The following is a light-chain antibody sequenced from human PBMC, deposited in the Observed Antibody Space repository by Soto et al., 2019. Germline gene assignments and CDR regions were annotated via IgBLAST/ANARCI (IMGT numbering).Light chain of an antibody. CDR3: QQYDSSPWT. CDR1: QSVSSSF. CDR2: GAS. Sequence: IVLTQSPGTLSLSPGERATLSCRASQSVSSSFLAWYQQKPGQAPRPLIYGASSRATGIPDRFSGSGSGTDFTLTISRLEPEDFAVYYCQQYDSSPWTFGQGTKVEIK. J-gene: IGKJ1*01. V-gene: IGKV3-20*01.